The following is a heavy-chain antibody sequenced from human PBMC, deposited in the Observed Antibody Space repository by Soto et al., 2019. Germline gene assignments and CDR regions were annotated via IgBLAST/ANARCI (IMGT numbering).Heavy chain of an antibody. CDR3: ARGKGSSGGYFDY. Sequence: SETLSLTCTISRGSVSSGSYYWTWIRQPPGKGLEWIGYIFSSGSTDYNPSLKSRVTISVDASKSQFSLKLTSVTAADTAVYYCARGKGSSGGYFDYWGQGTLGTVSS. D-gene: IGHD3-22*01. CDR2: IFSSGST. J-gene: IGHJ4*02. CDR1: RGSVSSGSYY. V-gene: IGHV4-61*01.